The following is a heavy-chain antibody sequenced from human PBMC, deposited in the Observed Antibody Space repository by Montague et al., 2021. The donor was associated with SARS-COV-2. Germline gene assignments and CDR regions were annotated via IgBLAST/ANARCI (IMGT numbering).Heavy chain of an antibody. Sequence: SQRLSCAASGFTFRSYWMHWVRQVPGRGPVWVSRIKPDGTSTNYAASVKGRFTISRDNAKNTLSLQMNNLRAEDTAVYYCVRPLWFGDSDYFFESWGQGTLVTVSS. CDR3: VRPLWFGDSDYFFES. V-gene: IGHV3-74*01. CDR2: IKPDGTST. J-gene: IGHJ4*02. CDR1: GFTFRSYW. D-gene: IGHD3-10*01.